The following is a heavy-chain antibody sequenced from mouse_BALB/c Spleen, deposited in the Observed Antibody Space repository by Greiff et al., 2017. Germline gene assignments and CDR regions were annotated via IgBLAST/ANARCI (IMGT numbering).Heavy chain of an antibody. CDR1: GFNIKDTY. V-gene: IGHV14-3*02. J-gene: IGHJ2*01. D-gene: IGHD2-12*01. Sequence: VQLQQSGAELVKPGASVKLSCTASGFNIKDTYMHWVKQRPEQGLEWIGRIDPANGNTKYDPKFQGKATITADTSSNTAYLQLSSLTSEDTAVYYCALYNYDVDYWGKGTTRTVST. CDR2: IDPANGNT. CDR3: ALYNYDVDY.